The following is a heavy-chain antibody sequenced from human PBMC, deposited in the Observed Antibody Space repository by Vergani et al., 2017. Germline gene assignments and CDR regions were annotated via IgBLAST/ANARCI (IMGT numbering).Heavy chain of an antibody. D-gene: IGHD4-17*01. J-gene: IGHJ6*02. CDR1: GGTFSSYA. V-gene: IGHV1-69*18. CDR3: ARDVTTVTTYYYYGMDV. Sequence: QVQLVQSGAEVKKPGSSVKVSCKASGGTFSSYAISWVRQAPGQGLEWMGRIIPIFVTANYAQKFQGRVTITAGEATSTAYMELSSLRSEDTAVYYCARDVTTVTTYYYYGMDVWGQGTTVTVSS. CDR2: IIPIFVTA.